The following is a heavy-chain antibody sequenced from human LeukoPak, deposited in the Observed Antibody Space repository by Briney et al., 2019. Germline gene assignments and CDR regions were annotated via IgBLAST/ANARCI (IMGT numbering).Heavy chain of an antibody. CDR2: MNPNSGNT. CDR3: ARIACSGGSCYDLYYFDY. CDR1: GYTFTSYD. D-gene: IGHD2-15*01. V-gene: IGHV1-8*01. Sequence: ASVKVSCKASGYTFTSYDINWVRQATGQGLEWMGWMNPNSGNTGYAQKFQGRVTMTRNTSISTAYMELRSLRSDDTAVYYCARIACSGGSCYDLYYFDYWGQGTLVTVSS. J-gene: IGHJ4*02.